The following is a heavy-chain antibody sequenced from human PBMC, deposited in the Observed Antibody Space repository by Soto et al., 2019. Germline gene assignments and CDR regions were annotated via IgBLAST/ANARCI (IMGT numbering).Heavy chain of an antibody. Sequence: QVQLVKSGAEVKKPGSSVKVSCKASGGTFSSYAISWVRQAPGQGLEWMGGIIPIFGTANYAQKFQGRVTITADESTSTAYMELSSLRSEDTAVYYCARDRAAAADYYYGMDVWGQGTTVTDSS. V-gene: IGHV1-69*01. CDR1: GGTFSSYA. D-gene: IGHD6-25*01. CDR3: ARDRAAAADYYYGMDV. CDR2: IIPIFGTA. J-gene: IGHJ6*02.